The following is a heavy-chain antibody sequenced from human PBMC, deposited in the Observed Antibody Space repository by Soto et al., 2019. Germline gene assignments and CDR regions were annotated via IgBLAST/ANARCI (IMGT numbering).Heavy chain of an antibody. CDR1: GGSISSSSYY. V-gene: IGHV4-39*01. Sequence: PSETLSLTCTVSGGSISSSSYYWGWIRQPPGKGLVWIGSIYYSGTTYYNPSLKSRVTISVNTSRNQFSLRLSSVTAADTAVYFCATHGYSSSWKRDYYYGMDVWGQGTTATVS. CDR2: IYYSGTT. J-gene: IGHJ6*02. D-gene: IGHD6-13*01. CDR3: ATHGYSSSWKRDYYYGMDV.